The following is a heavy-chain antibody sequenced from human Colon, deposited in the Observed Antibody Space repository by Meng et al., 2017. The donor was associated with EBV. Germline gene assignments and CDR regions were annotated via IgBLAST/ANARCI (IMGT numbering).Heavy chain of an antibody. D-gene: IGHD2-21*02. CDR2: IYHGGTT. V-gene: IGHV4-30-2*01. Sequence: QLLCQASAACLWHPSQTLLLPGAVSGDSIRSVDYSRSWIRQPTGQGLEWIGYIYHGGTTYNTYIKSRVTITVDNSKNQFSLRLTYVTAADTAVYYCARGPYCGGDCYWFDPWGQGTLVTVSS. CDR1: GDSIRSVDYS. J-gene: IGHJ5*02. CDR3: ARGPYCGGDCYWFDP.